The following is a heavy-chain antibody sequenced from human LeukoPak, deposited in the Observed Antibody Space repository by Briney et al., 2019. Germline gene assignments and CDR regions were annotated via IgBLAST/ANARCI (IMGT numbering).Heavy chain of an antibody. CDR1: GFTFSTYA. J-gene: IGHJ4*02. D-gene: IGHD3-10*01. V-gene: IGHV3-23*01. Sequence: GGSLRLSCAASGFTFSTYARSWVRQAPGKGLEWVSFISGSGGSTYYADSVKGRFTISRDNSKNTLYLQTNSLRAEDTAVYYCAKDHKYYYGSGSYLTPTFDYWGQGTLVTVSS. CDR3: AKDHKYYYGSGSYLTPTFDY. CDR2: ISGSGGST.